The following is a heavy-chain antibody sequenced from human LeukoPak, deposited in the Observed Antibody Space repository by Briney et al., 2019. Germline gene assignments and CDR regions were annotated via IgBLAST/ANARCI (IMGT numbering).Heavy chain of an antibody. CDR3: ARGPCYYDSSGQNEYFQH. CDR1: GYTFTGYY. CDR2: INPNSGGT. Sequence: ASVKVSCXASGYTFTGYYMHWVRQAPGQGLEWMGWINPNSGGTNYAQKFQGRVTMTRDTSISTAYMELSRLRSDDTAVYYCARGPCYYDSSGQNEYFQHWGQGTLVTVSS. J-gene: IGHJ1*01. V-gene: IGHV1-2*02. D-gene: IGHD3-22*01.